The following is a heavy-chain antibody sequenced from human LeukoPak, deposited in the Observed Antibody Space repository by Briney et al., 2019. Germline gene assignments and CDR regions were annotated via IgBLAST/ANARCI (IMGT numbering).Heavy chain of an antibody. Sequence: ASVKVSCKASGYTFTGYCMHWVRQAPGQGLEWMGRINPNSGGTNYAQKFQGRVTMTRDTSISTAYMELSRLRSDDTAVYYCARAGGPTVTKYYFDYWGQGTLVTVSS. V-gene: IGHV1-2*06. CDR3: ARAGGPTVTKYYFDY. D-gene: IGHD4-17*01. CDR1: GYTFTGYC. CDR2: INPNSGGT. J-gene: IGHJ4*02.